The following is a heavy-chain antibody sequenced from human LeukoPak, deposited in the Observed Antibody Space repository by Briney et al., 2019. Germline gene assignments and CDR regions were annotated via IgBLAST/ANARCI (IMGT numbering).Heavy chain of an antibody. J-gene: IGHJ4*02. CDR3: AGDYNSLTGLNY. D-gene: IGHD3-9*01. CDR2: IRTQANNDAT. CDR1: GFTFSDSA. Sequence: PGGSLRLSCAASGFTFSDSAMHWVRQASGKGLEWLGRIRTQANNDATAYGASVKGRFIISRDDSRNTAYLQMNSLKTKDTDVYYCAGDYNSLTGLNYWGQGTLVTVSS. V-gene: IGHV3-73*01.